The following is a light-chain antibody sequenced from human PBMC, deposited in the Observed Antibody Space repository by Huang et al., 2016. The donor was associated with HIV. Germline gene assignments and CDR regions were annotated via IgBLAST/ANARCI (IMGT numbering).Light chain of an antibody. J-gene: IGKJ1*01. Sequence: DIVMTQSPDSLAVSLGERATINCKSSQSLLYSSNNKNYLAWYQQKPGQPPQLLIYWASTREAGVPDRFSGSGSETDFTLTISSLQAEDVAVYYCHQYYATGTFGQGTKVEI. V-gene: IGKV4-1*01. CDR3: HQYYATGT. CDR2: WAS. CDR1: QSLLYSSNNKNY.